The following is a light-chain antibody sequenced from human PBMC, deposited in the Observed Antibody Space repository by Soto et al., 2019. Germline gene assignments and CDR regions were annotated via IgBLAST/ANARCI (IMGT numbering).Light chain of an antibody. Sequence: QAVVTQEPSFSVSPGGTVTLTCGLTSGSVSTTYSPSWYQQTPGQAPRTLIYSTNTRSSGVPDRFSGSILGDKAALTITGAQADDASDYSCVLYMGSGISVFGGGTKLTVL. CDR2: STN. CDR3: VLYMGSGISV. CDR1: SGSVSTTYS. J-gene: IGLJ3*02. V-gene: IGLV8-61*01.